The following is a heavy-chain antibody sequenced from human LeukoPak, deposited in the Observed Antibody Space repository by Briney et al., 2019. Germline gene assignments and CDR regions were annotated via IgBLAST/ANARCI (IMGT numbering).Heavy chain of an antibody. D-gene: IGHD5-18*01. J-gene: IGHJ3*02. CDR1: GFTFSTYA. Sequence: GGSLRLSCAASGFTFSTYAMSWVRQAPGNGLEWVSAISGSGGNTYYADSVKGRFTISRDNSKNTLYLQMNSLRAEDTAVYYCAKSLGYSYGDFDIWGQGTMVTVSS. V-gene: IGHV3-23*01. CDR3: AKSLGYSYGDFDI. CDR2: ISGSGGNT.